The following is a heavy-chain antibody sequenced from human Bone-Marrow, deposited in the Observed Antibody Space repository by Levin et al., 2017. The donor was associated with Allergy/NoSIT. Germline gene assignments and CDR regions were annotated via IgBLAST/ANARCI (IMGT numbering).Heavy chain of an antibody. Sequence: PGGSLRLSCKASGYTFTNYGFNWVRQAPGQGLEWMGWITSYNGYTNYPQKLQDRVTMTIDTSTNTAYMELRSLRSDDTAMYYCAGSQGTVATTFDYWGQGTLVTVSS. V-gene: IGHV1-18*01. CDR2: ITSYNGYT. D-gene: IGHD6-19*01. J-gene: IGHJ4*02. CDR1: GYTFTNYG. CDR3: AGSQGTVATTFDY.